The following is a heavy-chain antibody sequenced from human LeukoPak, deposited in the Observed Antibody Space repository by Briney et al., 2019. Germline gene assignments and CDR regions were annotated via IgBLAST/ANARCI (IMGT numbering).Heavy chain of an antibody. Sequence: GGSLRLSCAASGFTFSSFAMSWVRQAPGQGLEWVSAISDNSGNTYYADSVRGRFTISRDNSENTLYLQMNSLRAEDTALYYCSNGRTSSGTLQHDYWGQGTLVTVSS. V-gene: IGHV3-23*01. CDR3: SNGRTSSGTLQHDY. J-gene: IGHJ4*02. CDR2: ISDNSGNT. CDR1: GFTFSSFA. D-gene: IGHD6-19*01.